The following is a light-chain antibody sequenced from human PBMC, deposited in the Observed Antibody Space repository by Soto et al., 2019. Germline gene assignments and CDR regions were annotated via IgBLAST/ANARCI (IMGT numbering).Light chain of an antibody. CDR2: AAS. Sequence: AIQMTQSPASLSASVGDRVTITCRTSQDIRNALGWFQQKPGKAPKLLIYAASTLKSGVPSRFSGSASGTDFTLTISGLQPEDFATYYCLQDYNYIWTFGQGTKVDIK. V-gene: IGKV1-6*01. CDR3: LQDYNYIWT. J-gene: IGKJ1*01. CDR1: QDIRNA.